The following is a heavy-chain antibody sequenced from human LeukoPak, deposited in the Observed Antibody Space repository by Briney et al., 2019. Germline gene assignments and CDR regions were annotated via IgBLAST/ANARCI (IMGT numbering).Heavy chain of an antibody. CDR3: ARVAVSAREYFDY. V-gene: IGHV4-59*01. Sequence: SETLSLTCTVSGGSISSYYWSWIRQPPGKGLEWIGYIYYSGSTNYNPSLKSRVTISVDTSKNQFSLKLSSVTAADTAVYYCARVAVSAREYFDYWGQGTLVTVSS. CDR2: IYYSGST. CDR1: GGSISSYY. J-gene: IGHJ4*02. D-gene: IGHD2-21*02.